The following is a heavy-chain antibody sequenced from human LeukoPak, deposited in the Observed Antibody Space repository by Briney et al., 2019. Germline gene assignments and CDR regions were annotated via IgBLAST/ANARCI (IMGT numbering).Heavy chain of an antibody. J-gene: IGHJ1*01. CDR3: ARRGYCSSTSCYVGGEYFQH. CDR2: INHSGST. D-gene: IGHD2-2*01. V-gene: IGHV4-34*01. Sequence: SETLSLTCVVYGGSFSGYCWSWIRQPPGKGLEWIGGINHSGSTNYNPSLKSRVTISVDTSKNQFSLKLSSVTAADTAVYYCARRGYCSSTSCYVGGEYFQHWGQGTLVTVSS. CDR1: GGSFSGYC.